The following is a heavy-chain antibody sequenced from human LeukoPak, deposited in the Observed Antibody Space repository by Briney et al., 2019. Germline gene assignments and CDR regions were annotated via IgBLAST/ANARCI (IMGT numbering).Heavy chain of an antibody. V-gene: IGHV1-69*01. Sequence: ASAKVSCKASGGTFSSYAISWVRQAPGQGLEWMGGIIPIFGTANYAQKFQGRVTITADESTSTAYMELSSLRSEDTAVYYCATSVRYCSSTSCYYYYGMDVWGQGTTVTVSS. CDR3: ATSVRYCSSTSCYYYYGMDV. CDR2: IIPIFGTA. J-gene: IGHJ6*02. CDR1: GGTFSSYA. D-gene: IGHD2-2*01.